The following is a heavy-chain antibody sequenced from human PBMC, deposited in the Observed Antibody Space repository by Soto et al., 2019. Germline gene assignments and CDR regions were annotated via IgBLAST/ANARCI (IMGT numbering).Heavy chain of an antibody. CDR2: IYSGGLT. Sequence: GSLRLSCAASGFTVSNNYMSWVRQAPGKGLEWVSVIYSGGLTYYADSVKGRFTISRDNSKNTLYLQVHSLTAEDTAVYYCAKDRRAGGNSAFYFDFWGQGAQVTVSS. CDR3: AKDRRAGGNSAFYFDF. J-gene: IGHJ4*02. CDR1: GFTVSNNY. V-gene: IGHV3-53*01. D-gene: IGHD3-16*01.